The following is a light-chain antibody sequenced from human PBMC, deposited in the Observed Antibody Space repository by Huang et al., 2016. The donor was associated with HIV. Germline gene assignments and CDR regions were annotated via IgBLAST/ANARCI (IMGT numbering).Light chain of an antibody. J-gene: IGKJ5*01. CDR3: QQSYSTLIT. CDR2: SAS. Sequence: IQMTQSPSSLSASVGDRVTITCRASQSIDGYLNWYQQKPEKAPKLLISSASTVHTGVTPRFSGGGSGTDYTLIIDNLQPDDFATYFCQQSYSTLITFGQGSRLDTK. CDR1: QSIDGY. V-gene: IGKV1-39*01.